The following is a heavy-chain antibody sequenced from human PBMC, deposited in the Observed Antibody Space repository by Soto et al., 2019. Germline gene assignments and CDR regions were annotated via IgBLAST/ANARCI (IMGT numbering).Heavy chain of an antibody. CDR3: ARDSGIYGDYYGMDV. CDR2: IIPIFGTA. Sequence: SVKVSCKASGGTFSSYAISWVRQAPGQGLEWMGGIIPIFGTANYAQKFQGRVTISADESTSTAYMELSSLRSEDTAVYYCARDSGIYGDYYGMDVWGQGTTVTVSS. D-gene: IGHD4-17*01. V-gene: IGHV1-69*13. J-gene: IGHJ6*02. CDR1: GGTFSSYA.